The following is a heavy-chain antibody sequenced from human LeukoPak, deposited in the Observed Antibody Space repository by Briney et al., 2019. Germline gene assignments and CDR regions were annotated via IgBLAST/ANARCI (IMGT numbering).Heavy chain of an antibody. Sequence: GGSLRLSCAASGFTFSSYEMNWVRQAPGKGLEWVSYISSGSTIYYADSVKGRFTVSRDNSKNTLYVQMKSLRAEDTAVYFCATSGLSRFGFWGQGTLVTVSS. V-gene: IGHV3-48*03. J-gene: IGHJ4*02. D-gene: IGHD2/OR15-2a*01. CDR3: ATSGLSRFGF. CDR1: GFTFSSYE. CDR2: ISSGSTI.